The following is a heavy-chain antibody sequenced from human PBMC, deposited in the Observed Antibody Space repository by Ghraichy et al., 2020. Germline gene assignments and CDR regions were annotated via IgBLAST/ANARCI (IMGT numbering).Heavy chain of an antibody. CDR1: GFTFSSYW. V-gene: IGHV3-7*03. D-gene: IGHD6-19*01. J-gene: IGHJ4*02. CDR3: ARDRVVVAGTEAV. CDR2: IKQDGSEK. Sequence: GSLRLSCAGSGFTFSSYWMSWVRQAPGKGLEWVANIKQDGSEKYYVDSVKGRFTISRDNAKNSLYLQMNSLRAEDTAVYYCARDRVVVAGTEAVWGPGTLVSVSS.